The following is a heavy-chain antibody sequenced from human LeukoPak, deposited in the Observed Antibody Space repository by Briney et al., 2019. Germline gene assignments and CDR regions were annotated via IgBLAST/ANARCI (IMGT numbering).Heavy chain of an antibody. Sequence: PGGSLRLSCAASGFTFSGYWMSWVRQAPGKGLECVANIKEDGSEKNYVDSVKGRFTISRDNAENSLFLQMNSLRAEDTAVYYCGRGHYGDYAWGQGTLVTVSS. CDR3: GRGHYGDYA. D-gene: IGHD4-17*01. CDR2: IKEDGSEK. CDR1: GFTFSGYW. V-gene: IGHV3-7*01. J-gene: IGHJ5*02.